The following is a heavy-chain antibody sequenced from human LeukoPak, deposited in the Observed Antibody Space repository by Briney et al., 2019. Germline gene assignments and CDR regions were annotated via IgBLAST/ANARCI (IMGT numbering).Heavy chain of an antibody. D-gene: IGHD2-2*01. CDR2: INHSGST. CDR3: ARGGRPFDIVVVPAAPIYMDV. V-gene: IGHV4-34*01. J-gene: IGHJ6*03. Sequence: SETLSLTCAVYGGSFSGYYWSWLRQPPGKGLEWIGEINHSGSTNYNPSLESRVTISVDPSKNQFSLKLSSVTAADTAVYYCARGGRPFDIVVVPAAPIYMDVWGKGTTVTVSS. CDR1: GGSFSGYY.